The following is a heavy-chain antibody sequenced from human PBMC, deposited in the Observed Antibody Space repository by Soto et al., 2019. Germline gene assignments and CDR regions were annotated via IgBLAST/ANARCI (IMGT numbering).Heavy chain of an antibody. J-gene: IGHJ4*02. D-gene: IGHD3-3*01. CDR1: GFTFSNAW. CDR3: TTGITIFGVAGVDY. V-gene: IGHV3-15*01. Sequence: VRLPCADSGFTFSNAWMSWVRQAPGKGLEWVGRIKSKTDGGTTDYAAPVKGRFTISRDDSKNTLYLQMNSLKTEDTAVYYCTTGITIFGVAGVDYWGQGTLVTVSS. CDR2: IKSKTDGGTT.